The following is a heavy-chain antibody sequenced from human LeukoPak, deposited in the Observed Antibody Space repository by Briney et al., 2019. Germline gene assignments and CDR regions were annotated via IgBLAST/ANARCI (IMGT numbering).Heavy chain of an antibody. CDR3: AATYCSSTSCRDAFDI. V-gene: IGHV5-51*01. J-gene: IGHJ3*02. CDR2: IYPGDSDT. D-gene: IGHD2-2*01. Sequence: AESLKISCKGSGYSFTSYWIGWVRQMPGKGLEWMGIIYPGDSDTRYSPSFQGQVTISADKSISTAYLQWSSLKASDTAMYYCAATYCSSTSCRDAFDIWGQGTMVTVSS. CDR1: GYSFTSYW.